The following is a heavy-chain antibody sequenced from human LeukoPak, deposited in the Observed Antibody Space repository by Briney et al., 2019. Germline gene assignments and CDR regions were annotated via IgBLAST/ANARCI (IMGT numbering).Heavy chain of an antibody. Sequence: SVKVSCKASGGTFSSYTISWVRQAPGQGLEWMGGIIPIFGTANYAQKFQGRVTITADESTSTAYMELSSLRSEDTAVYYCATGSHRMGYFDYWGQGTLVTVSS. J-gene: IGHJ4*02. D-gene: IGHD1-26*01. CDR2: IIPIFGTA. V-gene: IGHV1-69*13. CDR1: GGTFSSYT. CDR3: ATGSHRMGYFDY.